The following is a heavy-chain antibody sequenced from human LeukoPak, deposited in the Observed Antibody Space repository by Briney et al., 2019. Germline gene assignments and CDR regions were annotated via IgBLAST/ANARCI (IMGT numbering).Heavy chain of an antibody. J-gene: IGHJ4*02. CDR1: GFTFSSYA. Sequence: GGSLRLSCAASGFTFSSYAMSWVRQAPGKGLEWVSAIRGSGDSTTTYYADSVKGRFTISRDNSKNTLYLQMNSLRAEDTAVYYCANTYYYDSSGSNGGQGTLVTVSS. CDR3: ANTYYYDSSGSN. V-gene: IGHV3-23*01. CDR2: IRGSGDSTTT. D-gene: IGHD3-22*01.